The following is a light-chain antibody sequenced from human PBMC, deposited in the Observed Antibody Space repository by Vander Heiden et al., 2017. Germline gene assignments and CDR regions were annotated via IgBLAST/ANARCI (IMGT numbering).Light chain of an antibody. V-gene: IGKV1-16*02. CDR2: SAS. J-gene: IGKJ2*01. CDR3: QQYNTSPYT. Sequence: DIQMTPSPSSLSASIGDRVTMTCRASQGVSSYLAWFQQKPGKAPKCLIYSASSLQSGVPSKFSGSGFGTSFTLTISSLQPEDIATYYCQQYNTSPYTFGQGTKVEIK. CDR1: QGVSSY.